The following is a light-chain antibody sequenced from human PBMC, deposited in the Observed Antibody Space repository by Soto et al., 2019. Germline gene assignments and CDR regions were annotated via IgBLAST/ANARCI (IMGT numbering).Light chain of an antibody. CDR3: QRYGSSPS. J-gene: IGKJ4*01. Sequence: EIVLTQSPGTLSLSPGERATLSCRASQSVSSSYLAWYQQKPGQAPRLLIYGASSRATGIPDRFSGSGSGTGFTLTSSRLEPEDFAVYYCQRYGSSPSFGGGTKVEIK. CDR1: QSVSSSY. V-gene: IGKV3-20*01. CDR2: GAS.